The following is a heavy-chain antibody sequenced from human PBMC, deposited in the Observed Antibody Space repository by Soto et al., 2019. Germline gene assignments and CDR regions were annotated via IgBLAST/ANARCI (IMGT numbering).Heavy chain of an antibody. CDR1: GVSISSNYY. CDR3: VRSVGWYAIDY. Sequence: QVLLQESGPGLVQPSGTLSLSCAVSGVSISSNYYWGWVRQSPGKGLEWLGDISHIGSVNYSPSLMSLVNISMDRSENQFSLKLNSVTAAATAVYYCVRSVGWYAIDYWGQGTLVIVSS. D-gene: IGHD6-19*01. CDR2: ISHIGSV. J-gene: IGHJ4*02. V-gene: IGHV4-4*02.